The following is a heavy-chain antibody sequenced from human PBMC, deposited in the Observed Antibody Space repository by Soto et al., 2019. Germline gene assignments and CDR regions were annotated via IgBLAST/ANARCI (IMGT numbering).Heavy chain of an antibody. Sequence: QVQLQESGPGLVKPSQTLSLTCTVSGGSISSGGYYWSWIRQHPGKGLEWIGYIYYSGSTYYNPSRKSRVTTSVDTSKNQFSLKLSSVTAADTAVYYCARGPDRLRIHLRLDWGQGTLVTVSS. CDR1: GGSISSGGYY. V-gene: IGHV4-31*03. CDR2: IYYSGST. CDR3: ARGPDRLRIHLRLD. D-gene: IGHD2-15*01. J-gene: IGHJ1*01.